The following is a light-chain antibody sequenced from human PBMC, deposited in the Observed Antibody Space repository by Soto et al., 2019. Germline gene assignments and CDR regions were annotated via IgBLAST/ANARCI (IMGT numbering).Light chain of an antibody. V-gene: IGKV1-33*01. CDR3: QHFYNLPYT. CDR1: QNINNY. J-gene: IGKJ2*01. CDR2: AAS. Sequence: DIQMTQSPSSLSVSVGDRVTITCQASQNINNYLHWYQQKPGKAPKLLIYAASKLETGVPSRFSGSGSGTDFTFTISSLQPEDIATYYCQHFYNLPYTFGQGTKLEIK.